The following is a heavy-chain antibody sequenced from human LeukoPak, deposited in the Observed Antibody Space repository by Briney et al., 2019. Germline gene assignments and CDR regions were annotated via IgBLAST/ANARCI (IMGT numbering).Heavy chain of an antibody. Sequence: PGGSLRLSCAASGFTFSSYAMSWVRQAPGKGLEWVSAISGSGSSTYYADSVKGRFTISRDNSKNTLYLQMNSLRAEDTAVYYCAKDFLQQQLVRDFDYWGQGTLVTVSS. CDR2: ISGSGSST. D-gene: IGHD6-13*01. J-gene: IGHJ4*02. CDR3: AKDFLQQQLVRDFDY. CDR1: GFTFSSYA. V-gene: IGHV3-23*01.